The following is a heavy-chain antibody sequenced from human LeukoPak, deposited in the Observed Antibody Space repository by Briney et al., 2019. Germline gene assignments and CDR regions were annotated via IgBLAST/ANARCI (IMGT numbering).Heavy chain of an antibody. CDR1: GGSTSNNY. CDR2: IYYSGST. V-gene: IGHV4-59*12. Sequence: SGTLSLTCNVSGGSTSNNYWTWIRQPPGKGLEWIGSIYYSGSTYYNPSLKSRVTISVDTSKNQFSLKLSSVTAADTAVYYCARDPDYWGQGTLVTVSS. CDR3: ARDPDY. J-gene: IGHJ4*02.